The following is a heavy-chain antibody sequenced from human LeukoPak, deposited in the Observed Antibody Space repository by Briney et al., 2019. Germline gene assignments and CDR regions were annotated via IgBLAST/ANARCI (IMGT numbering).Heavy chain of an antibody. J-gene: IGHJ4*02. CDR3: ARGPAMDDSALYY. CDR1: GGSFSGYY. CDR2: INHSGST. Sequence: SETLSLTCAVYGGSFSGYYWSWIRQPPGKGVEWIGEINHSGSTNYNPSLKSRVTISVDTSKNQFSLKLSSVTAADTAVYYCARGPAMDDSALYYWGQGTLVTVSS. D-gene: IGHD1-1*01. V-gene: IGHV4-34*01.